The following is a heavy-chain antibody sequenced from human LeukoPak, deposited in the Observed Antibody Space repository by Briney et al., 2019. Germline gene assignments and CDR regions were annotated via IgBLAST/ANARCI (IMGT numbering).Heavy chain of an antibody. V-gene: IGHV3-23*01. CDR2: ISGSGGST. Sequence: GGSLRLSCAVSGFTFSSFAMSWVRQAPGKGLDWVSAISGSGGSTYYADSVKGRFTISRDNSKNTLYVQMNSLRAEDTAVYYCAKLTAFYYDSSGYFHDYWGQGSLVTVSS. J-gene: IGHJ4*02. CDR3: AKLTAFYYDSSGYFHDY. D-gene: IGHD3-22*01. CDR1: GFTFSSFA.